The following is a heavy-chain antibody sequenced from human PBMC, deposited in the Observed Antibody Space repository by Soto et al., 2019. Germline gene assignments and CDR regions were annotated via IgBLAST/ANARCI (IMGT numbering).Heavy chain of an antibody. CDR2: ISRTGDSA. Sequence: EVHLLESGGALVQPGGSLTLSWAGSGFRFSDYAMSWVRRAPGKGQEWVSSISRTGDSAYYADSVKGRFAISRDRSKNRLSLQMNSLRVEDTAVYYCAKGPDGSGYYHNWFDSWGQGTLITVSS. V-gene: IGHV3-23*01. D-gene: IGHD3-22*01. CDR1: GFRFSDYA. J-gene: IGHJ5*01. CDR3: AKGPDGSGYYHNWFDS.